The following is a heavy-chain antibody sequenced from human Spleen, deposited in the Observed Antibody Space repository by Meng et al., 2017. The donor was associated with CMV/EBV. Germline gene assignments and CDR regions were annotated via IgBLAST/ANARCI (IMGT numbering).Heavy chain of an antibody. J-gene: IGHJ5*02. D-gene: IGHD5-12*01. CDR3: ARENIVGTLTGVNWFDP. Sequence: SISWSNYYWGWIRQTPGKGLEWIGSMYYSGSTDYNPSLKSRVTISLDTSKNQFSLKLSSVTAADTAVYYCARENIVGTLTGVNWFDPWGQGTLVTVSS. CDR2: MYYSGST. CDR1: SISWSNYY. V-gene: IGHV4-39*07.